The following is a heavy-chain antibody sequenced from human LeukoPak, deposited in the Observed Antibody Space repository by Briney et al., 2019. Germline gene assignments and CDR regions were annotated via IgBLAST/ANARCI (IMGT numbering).Heavy chain of an antibody. Sequence: GGSLRLSCAASGFTFSSYGMSWVRQAPGKGLVWVSRINSDGSSTSYADSVKGRFTISRDNAKNTLYLQMNSLRAEDTAVYYCARGRCSSTSCYSARYNWFDPWGQGTLVTVFS. D-gene: IGHD2-2*01. CDR1: GFTFSSYG. J-gene: IGHJ5*02. V-gene: IGHV3-74*01. CDR3: ARGRCSSTSCYSARYNWFDP. CDR2: INSDGSST.